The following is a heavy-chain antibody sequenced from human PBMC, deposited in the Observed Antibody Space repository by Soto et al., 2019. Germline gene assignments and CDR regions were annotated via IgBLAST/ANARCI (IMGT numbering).Heavy chain of an antibody. CDR2: INHSGST. Sequence: KPSETLSLTCAVYGGSFSGYYWSWIRQPPGKGLEWIGEINHSGSTNYNPSLKSRVTISVDTSKNQFSLKLSSVTAADTAVYYCARGDIVVVPAAIRPLYYYYGMDVWGQGTTATVSS. D-gene: IGHD2-2*02. J-gene: IGHJ6*02. CDR1: GGSFSGYY. V-gene: IGHV4-34*01. CDR3: ARGDIVVVPAAIRPLYYYYGMDV.